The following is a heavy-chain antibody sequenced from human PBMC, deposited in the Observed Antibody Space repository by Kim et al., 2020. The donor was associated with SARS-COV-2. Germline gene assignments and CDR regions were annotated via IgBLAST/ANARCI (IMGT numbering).Heavy chain of an antibody. V-gene: IGHV2-70*11. CDR1: GFSLSTSGMC. CDR3: ARLRGTGTTRAQSYTYYMDV. CDR2: IDWDDDR. J-gene: IGHJ6*03. Sequence: SGPTLVNPTQTLTLTCTFSGFSLSTSGMCVSWIRQSPGKALEWLARIDWDDDRYYNTSLKTRLTISKDTSKNQMVLIMTNMDPVDTATYYCARLRGTGTTRAQSYTYYMDVWGKGTMVTVSS. D-gene: IGHD1-7*01.